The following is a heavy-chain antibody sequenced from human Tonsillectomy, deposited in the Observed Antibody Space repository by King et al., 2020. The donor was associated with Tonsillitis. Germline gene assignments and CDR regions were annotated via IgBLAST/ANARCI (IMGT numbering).Heavy chain of an antibody. V-gene: IGHV1-2*02. CDR3: ARSYYDILTGYPTEFDY. CDR1: GYTFTGYY. CDR2: INPNSGGT. Sequence: VQLVESGAEVKKPGASVKVSCKASGYTFTGYYMHWVRQAPGQGLEWMGWINPNSGGTNYAQKFQGRVTMTRDTSISTAYMELSRLRSDDTAVYYCARSYYDILTGYPTEFDYWGQGTLVTVSS. J-gene: IGHJ4*02. D-gene: IGHD3-9*01.